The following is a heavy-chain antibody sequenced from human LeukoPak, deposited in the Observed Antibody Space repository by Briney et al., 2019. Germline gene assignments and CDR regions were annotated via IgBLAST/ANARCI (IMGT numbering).Heavy chain of an antibody. D-gene: IGHD5-12*01. Sequence: VASVKVSCKASGYTFTGYFIHWVRQAPGQGLEWMGWMNPNSGNTGYAQKFQGRITITRNTSISTAYMELSSLRSEDTAVYYCARPSGYSGYDLDYWGQGTLVTVSS. CDR3: ARPSGYSGYDLDY. J-gene: IGHJ4*02. V-gene: IGHV1-8*03. CDR2: MNPNSGNT. CDR1: GYTFTGYF.